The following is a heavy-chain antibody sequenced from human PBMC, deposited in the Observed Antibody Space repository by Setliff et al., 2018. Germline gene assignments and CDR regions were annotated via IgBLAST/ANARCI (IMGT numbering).Heavy chain of an antibody. CDR1: GFNFSNYL. CDR2: IKKEGSEK. Sequence: GESLKLSCAASGFNFSNYLMSWVRQAPGKGLEWVANIKKEGSEKYYVDSVKGRFTISRDNAKSSLYLQMNSLRAEDTAVYYCERLAGTMTIYGYYHYYMDVWGKGTTVTVSS. D-gene: IGHD3-22*01. V-gene: IGHV3-7*01. J-gene: IGHJ6*03. CDR3: ERLAGTMTIYGYYHYYMDV.